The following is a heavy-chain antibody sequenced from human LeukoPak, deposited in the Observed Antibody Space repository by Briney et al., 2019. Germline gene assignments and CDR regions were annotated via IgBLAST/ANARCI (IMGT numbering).Heavy chain of an antibody. J-gene: IGHJ4*02. CDR1: GLPLSSYG. D-gene: IGHD5/OR15-5a*01. CDR3: ARRRYSVYDLVY. Sequence: GGPLTLSCAASGLPLSSYGVQWVRQAPGKGRVWVADIWSGGSNKYYTDCVKGRFTISRDNSKNTLYLQMNSLRAEDTAVYYCARRRYSVYDLVYWGQGTLVAVSS. V-gene: IGHV3-33*01. CDR2: IWSGGSNK.